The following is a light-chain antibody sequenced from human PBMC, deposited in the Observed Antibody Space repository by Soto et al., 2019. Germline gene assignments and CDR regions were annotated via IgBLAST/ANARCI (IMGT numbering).Light chain of an antibody. V-gene: IGKV3-15*01. CDR3: QQFYNWPRT. CDR1: QTVSSN. CDR2: DAS. Sequence: EIVMTQSPATLSVSPGARVPLSCRASQTVSSNLAWYQQNPGRAPRLLIYDASTRATGVPARFSGSGSGTEFALTISSLQSEDFAVYYCQQFYNWPRTFGQGTKVDI. J-gene: IGKJ1*01.